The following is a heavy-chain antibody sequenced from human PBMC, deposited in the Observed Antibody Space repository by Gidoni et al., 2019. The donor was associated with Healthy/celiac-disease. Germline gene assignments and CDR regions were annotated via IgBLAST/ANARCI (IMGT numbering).Heavy chain of an antibody. V-gene: IGHV1-18*01. CDR1: GYTFTSYG. D-gene: IGHD2-15*01. Sequence: QVQLVQSGAEVKKPGASVKVSCKASGYTFTSYGISWVRQAPGQGLEWMGWISAYNGNTNYAQKLQGRVTMTTDTSTSTAYMELRSLRSDDTAVYYCASGGDIVVVVAATSGEPAFDMWGQGTMVTVSS. CDR2: ISAYNGNT. J-gene: IGHJ3*02. CDR3: ASGGDIVVVVAATSGEPAFDM.